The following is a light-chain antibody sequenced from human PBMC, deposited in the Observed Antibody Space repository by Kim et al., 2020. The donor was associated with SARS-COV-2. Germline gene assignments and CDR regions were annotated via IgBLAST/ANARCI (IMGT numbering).Light chain of an antibody. Sequence: EIVMTQSPATLSVSPGERATLSCRASQSVSSNLAWYQQKPGQAPRLVIYSASTRATGIPARFSGSGSGTEFTLTISSLQSEDFAVYYCKQYNNWPYTFGQGTKLEIK. CDR1: QSVSSN. V-gene: IGKV3-15*01. J-gene: IGKJ2*01. CDR2: SAS. CDR3: KQYNNWPYT.